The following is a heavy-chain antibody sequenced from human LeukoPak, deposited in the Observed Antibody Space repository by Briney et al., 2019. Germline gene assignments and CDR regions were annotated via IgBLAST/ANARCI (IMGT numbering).Heavy chain of an antibody. CDR2: ISAYNGNT. Sequence: ASVKVSCKASGYTFTSYGISWVRQAPGQGLEWMGWISAYNGNTNYAQKLQGRVTMTTDTSTSTVYMELSSLRSEDTAVYYCARVAGSSGWYGDVVQHWGQGTLVTVSS. CDR3: ARVAGSSGWYGDVVQH. J-gene: IGHJ1*01. D-gene: IGHD6-19*01. V-gene: IGHV1-18*01. CDR1: GYTFTSYG.